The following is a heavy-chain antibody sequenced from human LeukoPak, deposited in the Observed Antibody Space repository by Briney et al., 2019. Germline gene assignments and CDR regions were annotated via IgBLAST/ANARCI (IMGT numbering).Heavy chain of an antibody. CDR2: IYTSGST. J-gene: IGHJ4*02. Sequence: SETLSITCTVSGGSISSGSYYWSWIRQPAGKGLEWIGRIYTSGSTNYNPSLKSRVTISVDTSKNQFSLKLSSVTAADTDVYYCAREPYYYDSSGYYWGQGTLVTVSS. V-gene: IGHV4-61*02. CDR3: AREPYYYDSSGYY. CDR1: GGSISSGSYY. D-gene: IGHD3-22*01.